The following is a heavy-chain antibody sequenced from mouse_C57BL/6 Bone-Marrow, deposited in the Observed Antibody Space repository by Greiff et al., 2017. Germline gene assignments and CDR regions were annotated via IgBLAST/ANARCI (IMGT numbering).Heavy chain of an antibody. J-gene: IGHJ2*01. CDR3: ARNYYGSSLGGFDY. V-gene: IGHV1-4*01. CDR1: GYTFTSYT. CDR2: INPSSGYT. D-gene: IGHD1-1*01. Sequence: QVQLQQSGAELARPGASVKMSCKASGYTFTSYTMHWVKQRPGQGLEWIGYINPSSGYTKYNQKFKDKATLTADTSSSTAYMQLSSLTSEDSAVYYCARNYYGSSLGGFDYWGQGTTLTVSS.